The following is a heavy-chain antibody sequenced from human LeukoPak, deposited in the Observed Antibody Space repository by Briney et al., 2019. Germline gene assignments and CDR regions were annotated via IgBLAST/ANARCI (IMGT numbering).Heavy chain of an antibody. V-gene: IGHV3-21*04. D-gene: IGHD3-10*01. J-gene: IGHJ4*02. CDR3: AKRGVVIRVVLVGFHKEAYYFDS. CDR2: ISPTSSYM. CDR1: GFTFTDFY. Sequence: GGSLRLSCAASGFTFTDFYMNWVRQAPGKGLERVSWISPTSSYMYYADSVKGRFTISRDSPKNTLYLQMNSLRAEDTAVYFCAKRGVVIRVVLVGFHKEAYYFDSWGQGALVTVSS.